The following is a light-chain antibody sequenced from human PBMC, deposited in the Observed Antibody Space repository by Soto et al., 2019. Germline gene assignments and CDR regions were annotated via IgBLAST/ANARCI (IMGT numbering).Light chain of an antibody. CDR1: STDVGRYNY. CDR2: DVR. J-gene: IGLJ3*02. V-gene: IGLV2-11*01. CDR3: CSYAGAVV. Sequence: QSVLTQPRSVSGSPGQSVTISCTGSSTDVGRYNYVSWYQLHPGKAPKLMIYDVRKRPSGVPDRFSASKSGNTASLTISGLQAEDEAEYYCCSYAGAVVFGGGTKLTVL.